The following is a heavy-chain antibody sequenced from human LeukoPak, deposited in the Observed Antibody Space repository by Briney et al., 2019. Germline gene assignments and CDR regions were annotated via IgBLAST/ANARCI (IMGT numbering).Heavy chain of an antibody. CDR1: GGSINSYY. Sequence: SETLSPTCTVSGGSINSYYWSWIRQPAGKGLEWIGRIQASGSTTYNPSLKSRVTMSADTSKNQFSLKLSSVTAADTAIYYCGRAQWLLPPDIWGQGTMVTVSS. CDR3: GRAQWLLPPDI. V-gene: IGHV4-4*07. D-gene: IGHD5-12*01. CDR2: IQASGST. J-gene: IGHJ3*02.